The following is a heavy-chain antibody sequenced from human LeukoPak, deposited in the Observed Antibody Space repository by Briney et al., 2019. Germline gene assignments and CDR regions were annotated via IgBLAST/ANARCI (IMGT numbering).Heavy chain of an antibody. D-gene: IGHD2-2*01. CDR1: GFTFSSYN. CDR3: ARVGGHCTSTSCPPPDY. J-gene: IGHJ4*02. Sequence: GGSLRLSCAASGFTFSSYNMDWVRQGPGKGLEWVSFIDSSSRDIYHADSLKGRFTISRDNAKSSLFLQMNSLRAEDTAVYYCARVGGHCTSTSCPPPDYWGQGTLVTVSS. CDR2: IDSSSRDI. V-gene: IGHV3-21*01.